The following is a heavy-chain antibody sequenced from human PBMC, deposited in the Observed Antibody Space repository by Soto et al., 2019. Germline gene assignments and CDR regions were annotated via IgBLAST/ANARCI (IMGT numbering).Heavy chain of an antibody. Sequence: QGQLLQSGAEVKKPGASVKVSCTASGYTFTRYGISWVRQAPGQGLEWMGWISGYNGDTKSAQKFQGRVTMTVDTSTTTAYMELRSLTSDDRAVYYCATNGQTPYYYYGMDVWGQGTTVTVA. CDR1: GYTFTRYG. V-gene: IGHV1-18*01. CDR2: ISGYNGDT. J-gene: IGHJ6*02. D-gene: IGHD2-15*01. CDR3: ATNGQTPYYYYGMDV.